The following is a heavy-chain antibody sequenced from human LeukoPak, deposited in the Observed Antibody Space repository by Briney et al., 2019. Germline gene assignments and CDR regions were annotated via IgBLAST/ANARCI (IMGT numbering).Heavy chain of an antibody. D-gene: IGHD5-24*01. V-gene: IGHV3-7*01. CDR1: GFTFSGYW. CDR3: AGDGIDGFIDF. J-gene: IGHJ4*02. Sequence: GGSLRLSCAASGFTFSGYWLSWVRQAPGKGLEWVANIKIDGTKKYYVDSVKGRFTISRDNAKNSLYLQMNSLRVEDTAVYYCAGDGIDGFIDFWGQGTLATVSS. CDR2: IKIDGTKK.